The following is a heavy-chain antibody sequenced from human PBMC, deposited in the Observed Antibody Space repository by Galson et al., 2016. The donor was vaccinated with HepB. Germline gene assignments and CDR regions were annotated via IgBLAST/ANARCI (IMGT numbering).Heavy chain of an antibody. CDR2: LVPPLNLT. D-gene: IGHD4-17*01. CDR3: EIDYGHYSGRY. CDR1: GGTFSSYS. Sequence: SVKVSCKASGGTFSSYSFTWVRQAPGQGLEWMGRLVPPLNLTNYAQRFQGRVTITADKSTTAAFMELNSLRSEDTAVYYCEIDYGHYSGRYWGQGTLVTVSS. V-gene: IGHV1-69*02. J-gene: IGHJ4*02.